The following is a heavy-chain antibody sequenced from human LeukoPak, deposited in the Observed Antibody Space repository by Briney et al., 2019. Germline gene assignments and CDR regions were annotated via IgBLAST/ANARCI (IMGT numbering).Heavy chain of an antibody. CDR1: GFTFSSYA. J-gene: IGHJ5*02. CDR3: AKDRAGPALFDP. Sequence: PGGSLRLSCAASGFTFSSYAMSWVRQAPWKGLEWVSAISGSGGGTYYADSVKGRFTISRYNSKNTLYLQMNSLRAEDTAVYYCAKDRAGPALFDPWGQGTLVTVSS. V-gene: IGHV3-23*01. D-gene: IGHD1-14*01. CDR2: ISGSGGGT.